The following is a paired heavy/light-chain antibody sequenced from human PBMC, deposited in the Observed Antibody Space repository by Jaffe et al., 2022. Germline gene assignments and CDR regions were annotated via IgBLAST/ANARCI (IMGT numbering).Light chain of an antibody. V-gene: IGKV3-20*01. J-gene: IGKJ2*01. CDR2: GAS. Sequence: EIVLTQSPGTLSLSPGERATLSCRASQSVSSSYLAWYQQKPGQAPRLLIYGASSRATGIPDRFSGSGSGTDFTLTISRLEPEDFAVYYCQQYGSSTYTFGQGTKLEIK. CDR1: QSVSSSY. CDR3: QQYGSSTYT.
Heavy chain of an antibody. Sequence: QVQLVQSGAEVKKPGSSVKVSCKASGGTFSSYTISWVRQAPGQGLEWMGRIIPILGIANYAQKFQGRVTITADKSTSTAYMELSSLRSEDTAVYYCARIPTYMVRGVPLDYWGQGTLVTVSS. V-gene: IGHV1-69*02. CDR3: ARIPTYMVRGVPLDY. D-gene: IGHD3-10*01. J-gene: IGHJ4*02. CDR1: GGTFSSYT. CDR2: IIPILGIA.